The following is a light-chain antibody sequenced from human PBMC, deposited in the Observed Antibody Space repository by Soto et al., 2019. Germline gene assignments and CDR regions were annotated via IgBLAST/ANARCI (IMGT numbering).Light chain of an antibody. CDR2: DTS. CDR3: QQRSNWPLT. Sequence: EIVLTQSPATLSLSPGERATLSCRASQSVSGYLAWYQQKPGQAPRLLIYDTSNRATGIPARFSGSGSGTAVTPPTSSREHDDFAVYYCQQRSNWPLTFGRGTKVEIK. CDR1: QSVSGY. V-gene: IGKV3-11*01. J-gene: IGKJ4*01.